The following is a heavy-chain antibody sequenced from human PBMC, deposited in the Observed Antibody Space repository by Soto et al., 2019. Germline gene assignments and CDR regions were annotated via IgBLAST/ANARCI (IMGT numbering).Heavy chain of an antibody. CDR2: TSYTGKN. CDR3: AIDLNAAVTHYFDP. J-gene: IGHJ5*02. CDR1: GGSITSYH. D-gene: IGHD1-26*01. V-gene: IGHV4-59*01. Sequence: ETLASTCLVSGGSITSYHWRWIRQLPEKVLDLIAYTSYTGKNNYNPSFQSRVTISIDTSKNQLSLKMTSMTAADTAVYYCAIDLNAAVTHYFDPSGHGTLVTVSS.